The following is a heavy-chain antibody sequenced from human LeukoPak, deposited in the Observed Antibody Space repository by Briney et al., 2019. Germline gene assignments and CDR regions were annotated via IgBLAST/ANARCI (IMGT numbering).Heavy chain of an antibody. Sequence: ASVKVSCKASGGTFSSYAISWVRQAPGQGLEWMGGIIPIFGTANYAQKFQGRVTITTDESTSTAYMELSSLRSEDTAGYYCARGEAEMATIDYWGQGTLVTVSS. CDR3: ARGEAEMATIDY. D-gene: IGHD5-24*01. CDR2: IIPIFGTA. J-gene: IGHJ4*02. CDR1: GGTFSSYA. V-gene: IGHV1-69*05.